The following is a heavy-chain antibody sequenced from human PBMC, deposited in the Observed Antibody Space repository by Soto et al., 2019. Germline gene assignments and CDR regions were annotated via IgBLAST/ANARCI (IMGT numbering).Heavy chain of an antibody. Sequence: SETLSLTCTVSGGSISSYYWSWIRQPPGKGLEWIGYIYYSGSTNYNPSLKSRVTISVDTSKNQFSLRLSSVTAADTAVYYCARFNYYDSSGYAFDIWGQGTMVTVSS. J-gene: IGHJ3*02. CDR3: ARFNYYDSSGYAFDI. CDR1: GGSISSYY. CDR2: IYYSGST. V-gene: IGHV4-59*01. D-gene: IGHD3-22*01.